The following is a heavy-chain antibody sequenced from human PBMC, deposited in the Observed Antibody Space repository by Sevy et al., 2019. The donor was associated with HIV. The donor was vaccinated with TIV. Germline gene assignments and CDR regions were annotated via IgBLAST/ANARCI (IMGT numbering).Heavy chain of an antibody. CDR3: AKSKGGVPAASLDY. Sequence: GGSLRLACAASGFTFSSYAMSWVRRAPGKGLEWVSALSGSGGSTDYADSVKGRFTISRDNSKNTLYLQMNSLRAEDTAVYYCAKSKGGVPAASLDYWDQGTLVTVSS. J-gene: IGHJ4*02. CDR2: LSGSGGST. D-gene: IGHD2-2*01. V-gene: IGHV3-23*01. CDR1: GFTFSSYA.